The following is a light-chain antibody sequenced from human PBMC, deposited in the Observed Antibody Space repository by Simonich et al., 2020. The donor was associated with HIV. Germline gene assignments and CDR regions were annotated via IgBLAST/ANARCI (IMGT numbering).Light chain of an antibody. V-gene: IGKV4-1*01. CDR3: QQYYSTPWT. CDR2: WAS. CDR1: QSVLYSSNNKND. J-gene: IGKJ1*01. Sequence: DIVMTQSPDSLAVSLGERATINCKSSQSVLYSSNNKNDLAWYQQKPGQPPKLLIYWASTRESGVPDRFSGSGSGTEFTLTISSLQAEDVAVYYCQQYYSTPWTFGQGTKVEIK.